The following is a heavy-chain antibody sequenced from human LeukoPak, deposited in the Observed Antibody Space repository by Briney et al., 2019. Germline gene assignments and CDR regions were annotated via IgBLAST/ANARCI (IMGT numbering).Heavy chain of an antibody. D-gene: IGHD3-22*01. CDR2: IRYDGSNK. J-gene: IGHJ3*02. CDR1: GFTFSSYG. Sequence: GGSLRLSCAASGFTFSSYGMHWVRQGPGKGQEWVAFIRYDGSNKYYADCVKGQFTISRDNAKNSLYLQMNSLRAEDTAVYYCARYGQTMTYLFDIWGQGTMVAVSS. CDR3: ARYGQTMTYLFDI. V-gene: IGHV3-30*02.